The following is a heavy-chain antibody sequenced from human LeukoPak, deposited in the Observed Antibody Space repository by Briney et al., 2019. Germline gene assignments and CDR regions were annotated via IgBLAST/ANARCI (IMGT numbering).Heavy chain of an antibody. CDR2: IIPIFGTA. D-gene: IGHD2-21*02. CDR1: GGTFSSYA. J-gene: IGHJ4*02. Sequence: GASVKVSCKASGGTFSSYAISWVRRAPGQGLEWMGGIIPIFGTANYAQKFQGRVTITADESTSTAYMELSSLRSEDTAVYYCARGTRYCGGDCYRRLDYWGQGTLVTVSS. V-gene: IGHV1-69*13. CDR3: ARGTRYCGGDCYRRLDY.